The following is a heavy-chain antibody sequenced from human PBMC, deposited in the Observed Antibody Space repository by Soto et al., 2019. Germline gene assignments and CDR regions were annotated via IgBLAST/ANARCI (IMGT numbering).Heavy chain of an antibody. D-gene: IGHD2-15*01. J-gene: IGHJ1*01. CDR1: GFSFSTYW. CDR3: ATPYYFNH. V-gene: IGHV3-74*01. Sequence: GGSLRLSCAASGFSFSTYWMHWVRQAPGKGLVWVSRIDSDGSSYIDYADSLRGRFTVSRDNARNSLYLQIDSLGVEDTAVYYCATPYYFNHWGPGTLVTVSS. CDR2: IDSDGSSYI.